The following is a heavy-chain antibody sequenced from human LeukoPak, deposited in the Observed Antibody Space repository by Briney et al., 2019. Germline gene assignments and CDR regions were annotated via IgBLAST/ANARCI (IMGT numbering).Heavy chain of an antibody. Sequence: GGSLRLSCAASGFNFNDYYMSWIRQAPGKGLEWLSYINLGGTNTHYADSVKGRFTISRDNAKKSLYLEMNNLRADDTAVYYCATDGAGFDTWGQGVLVTVSS. CDR2: INLGGTNT. CDR1: GFNFNDYY. CDR3: ATDGAGFDT. V-gene: IGHV3-11*01. J-gene: IGHJ5*02.